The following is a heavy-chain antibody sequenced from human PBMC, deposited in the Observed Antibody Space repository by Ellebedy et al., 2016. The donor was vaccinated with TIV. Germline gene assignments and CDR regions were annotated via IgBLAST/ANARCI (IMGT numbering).Heavy chain of an antibody. CDR1: GGTFSSYA. D-gene: IGHD3-10*01. V-gene: IGHV1-69*13. CDR3: ARGLNYYYGSGRRSHDAFDI. Sequence: SVKVSXXASGGTFSSYAISWVRQAPGQGLEWMGGIIPIFGTANYAQKFQGRVTITADESTSTAYMELSSLRSEDTAVYYCARGLNYYYGSGRRSHDAFDIWGQGTMVTVSS. J-gene: IGHJ3*02. CDR2: IIPIFGTA.